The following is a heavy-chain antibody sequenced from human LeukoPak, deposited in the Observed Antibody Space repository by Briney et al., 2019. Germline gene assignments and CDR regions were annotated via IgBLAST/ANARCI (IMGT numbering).Heavy chain of an antibody. V-gene: IGHV4-38-2*02. Sequence: SETLSLTCAVSGFSITSGYHWGWIRQPPGKGLEWIASIFRNGSTYHNPSVKSRVTISADTSKNQFSLRLDSVTAADTAVYYYARDRGWLQYVSGFFDYWGQGSPVTVSS. CDR2: IFRNGST. CDR1: GFSITSGYH. J-gene: IGHJ4*02. CDR3: ARDRGWLQYVSGFFDY. D-gene: IGHD5-24*01.